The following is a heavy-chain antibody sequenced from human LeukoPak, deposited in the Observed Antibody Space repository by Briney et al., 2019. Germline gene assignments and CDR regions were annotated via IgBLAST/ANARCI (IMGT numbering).Heavy chain of an antibody. Sequence: GALRLSCAASGFTFSSYSMNWVRQAPGKGLKWVSSISSSSSYIYYADSVKGRFTISRDNAKNSLYLQMNSLRAEDTAVYYCAELGITMIGGVWGKGTTVTISS. J-gene: IGHJ6*04. V-gene: IGHV3-21*01. CDR2: ISSSSSYI. CDR3: AELGITMIGGV. CDR1: GFTFSSYS. D-gene: IGHD3-10*02.